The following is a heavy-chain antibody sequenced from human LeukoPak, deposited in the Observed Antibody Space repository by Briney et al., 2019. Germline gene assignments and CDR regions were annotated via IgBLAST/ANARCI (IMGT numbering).Heavy chain of an antibody. CDR1: GFTFSSYA. V-gene: IGHV3-23*01. D-gene: IGHD2-8*01. J-gene: IGHJ4*02. CDR3: ARDGYCTNGVCYTADY. Sequence: GGSLRLSCAASGFTFSSYAMSWVRQAPGKGLEWVSAISGSGGSTYYADSVKGRFTISRDNSKNTLYLQMNSLRAEDTAVYYCARDGYCTNGVCYTADYWGQGTLVTVSS. CDR2: ISGSGGST.